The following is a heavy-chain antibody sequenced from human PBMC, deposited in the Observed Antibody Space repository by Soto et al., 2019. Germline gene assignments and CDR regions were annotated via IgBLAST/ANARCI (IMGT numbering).Heavy chain of an antibody. CDR2: INHSGST. D-gene: IGHD2-2*01. CDR1: GGSFSGYY. J-gene: IGHJ4*02. CDR3: ASLPGRYCSSTSCYTRRYYSHY. V-gene: IGHV4-34*01. Sequence: KASETLSLTCAVYGGSFSGYYWSWIRQPPGKGLEWIGEINHSGSTNYNPSLKSRVTISVDTSKNQFSLKLSSVTAADTAVYYCASLPGRYCSSTSCYTRRYYSHYWCQGPLVTVSS.